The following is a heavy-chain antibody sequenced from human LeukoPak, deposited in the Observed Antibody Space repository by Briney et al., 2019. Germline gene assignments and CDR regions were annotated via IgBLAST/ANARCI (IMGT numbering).Heavy chain of an antibody. V-gene: IGHV4-59*01. Sequence: PSETLSLTCTVSGDSMSSYYWSWIRQPPGRGLEWIGYIHYSGSTNYNPSLQSRVTISVDTSKNQFSLRLTSVTAADTAVYYCARDSHCGGDCYSFDYWGQGTLVTVSS. CDR3: ARDSHCGGDCYSFDY. CDR1: GDSMSSYY. J-gene: IGHJ4*02. D-gene: IGHD2-21*02. CDR2: IHYSGST.